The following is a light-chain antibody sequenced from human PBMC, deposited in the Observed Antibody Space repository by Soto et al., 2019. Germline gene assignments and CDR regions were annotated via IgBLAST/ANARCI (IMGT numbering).Light chain of an antibody. V-gene: IGLV7-46*01. CDR3: LLSYSGANWV. Sequence: QAVVTQEPSLTVSPGGTVTLTCGSSTGAVTSGHYPYWFQQKPGQAPRTLIYDTSNKHSWTPARFSGSLLGGKAALTLSGAQLEDEAEYYCLLSYSGANWVFGGGTKVTVL. J-gene: IGLJ3*02. CDR1: TGAVTSGHY. CDR2: DTS.